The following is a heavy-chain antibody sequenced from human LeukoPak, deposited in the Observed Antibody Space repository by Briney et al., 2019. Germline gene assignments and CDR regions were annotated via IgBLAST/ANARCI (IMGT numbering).Heavy chain of an antibody. V-gene: IGHV3-23*01. D-gene: IGHD4-17*01. J-gene: IGHJ4*02. CDR3: ARGMDYGDPTGY. CDR1: GFTFSSNA. Sequence: GGSLRLSCAASGFTFSSNAMSWVRQAPGKGLEWVSYISGSGGSTYYADSVKGRFTISRDNSKNTLYLQMNSLRAEDTAVYYCARGMDYGDPTGYWGQGTLVTVSS. CDR2: ISGSGGST.